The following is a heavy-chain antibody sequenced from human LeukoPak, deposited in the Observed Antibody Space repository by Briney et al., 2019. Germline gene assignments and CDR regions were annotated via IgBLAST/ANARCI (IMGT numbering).Heavy chain of an antibody. V-gene: IGHV1-18*01. J-gene: IGHJ4*02. CDR3: AREDGDYFYFDY. CDR2: ISAYNGNT. CDR1: GYTFTSYG. Sequence: AXVKVSCKASGYTFTSYGISWVRQAPGQGLEWMGWISAYNGNTNYAQKLHGRVTMTTDTSTSTAYMELRSLRADDTAVYYCAREDGDYFYFDYWGQGTLVTVSS. D-gene: IGHD4-17*01.